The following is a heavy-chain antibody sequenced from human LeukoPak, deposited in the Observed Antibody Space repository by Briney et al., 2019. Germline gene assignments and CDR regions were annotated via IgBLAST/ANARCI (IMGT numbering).Heavy chain of an antibody. Sequence: GGSLRLSCAASGFTFSTSSMHWVRQAPGKGLEWVAVVSYDGSKQYYADSVKGRFTVSRDNSRNTLYLQMNSLRAEDTAVYYCANEPYCTNGVCYSWGQGTLVTVSS. CDR2: VSYDGSKQ. J-gene: IGHJ4*02. D-gene: IGHD2-8*01. V-gene: IGHV3-30*04. CDR3: ANEPYCTNGVCYS. CDR1: GFTFSTSS.